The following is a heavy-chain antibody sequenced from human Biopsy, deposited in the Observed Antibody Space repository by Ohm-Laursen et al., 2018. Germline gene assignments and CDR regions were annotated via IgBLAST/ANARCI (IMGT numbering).Heavy chain of an antibody. Sequence: SLRLSCAASGFTFSDHNMHWVRQAPGKGLEWVAFIWSSATYKAYADSVEGRFTVSRVNSKNTVYLQMNSLSADDTAIYSCVKDGGQTAPYSFDVWGQGTMVTVSS. CDR2: IWSSATYK. CDR3: VKDGGQTAPYSFDV. J-gene: IGHJ3*01. V-gene: IGHV3-33*06. CDR1: GFTFSDHN. D-gene: IGHD3-16*01.